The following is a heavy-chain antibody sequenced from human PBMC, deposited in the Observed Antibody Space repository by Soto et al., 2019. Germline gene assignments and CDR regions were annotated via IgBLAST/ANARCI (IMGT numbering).Heavy chain of an antibody. V-gene: IGHV3-15*01. CDR3: VTVGGSYFDY. Sequence: EVQLVESGGGLVKPGGSLTLSCTASGFTFNNAWMGWVRQAPGKGLEWVGRIRSNPNGGTTDYAPFVKGRFTISRDDSKHTMYLQMNSVKTEDTAVYYWVTVGGSYFDYWGQGTLVTVSS. J-gene: IGHJ4*02. CDR2: IRSNPNGGTT. D-gene: IGHD1-26*01. CDR1: GFTFNNAW.